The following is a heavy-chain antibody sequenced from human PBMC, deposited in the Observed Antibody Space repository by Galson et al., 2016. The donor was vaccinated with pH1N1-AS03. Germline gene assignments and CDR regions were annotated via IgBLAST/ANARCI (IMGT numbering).Heavy chain of an antibody. J-gene: IGHJ4*02. Sequence: SVKVSCKASGYTFTGYYMHWVRQAPGQGLEWMGWINPNSGGTNYAQKFQGRVTMTRDTSIRTAYMELSRLRSGDTAVYYCARSHPAFDSSGYYYDYWGQGTLVTVSS. CDR3: ARSHPAFDSSGYYYDY. V-gene: IGHV1-2*02. CDR2: INPNSGGT. CDR1: GYTFTGYY. D-gene: IGHD3-22*01.